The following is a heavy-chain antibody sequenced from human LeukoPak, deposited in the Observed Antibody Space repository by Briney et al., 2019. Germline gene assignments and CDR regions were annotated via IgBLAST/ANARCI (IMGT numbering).Heavy chain of an antibody. Sequence: GGSLRLSCAASGFTFSRYGMHWVRQAPGKGLEWVAVISYDGSNKYYADSVKGRFTISRDNSKNTLYVQMNSLRAEDTAVYYCSPLSGGRGVMPSVMSVWGQGTTVTVSS. J-gene: IGHJ6*02. CDR2: ISYDGSNK. V-gene: IGHV3-30*03. CDR3: SPLSGGRGVMPSVMSV. D-gene: IGHD3-10*01. CDR1: GFTFSRYG.